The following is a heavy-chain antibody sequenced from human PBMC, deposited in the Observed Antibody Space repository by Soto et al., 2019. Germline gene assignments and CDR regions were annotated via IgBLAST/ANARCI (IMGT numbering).Heavy chain of an antibody. CDR1: GFTFSSYA. CDR3: ASRVLRFLEWLLTDAFDI. J-gene: IGHJ3*02. CDR2: ISGSGGST. V-gene: IGHV3-23*01. D-gene: IGHD3-3*01. Sequence: GGSLRLSCAASGFTFSSYAMSWVRQAPGKGLEWVSAISGSGGSTYYADSVKGRFTISRDNSKNTLYLQMNSLRAEDTAVYYCASRVLRFLEWLLTDAFDIWGQGTMVTVSS.